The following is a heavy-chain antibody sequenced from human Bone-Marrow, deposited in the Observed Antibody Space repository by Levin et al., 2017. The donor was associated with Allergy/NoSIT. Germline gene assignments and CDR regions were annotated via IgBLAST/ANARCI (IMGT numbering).Heavy chain of an antibody. D-gene: IGHD6-6*01. CDR3: ARDAIAARPWGTPEYYYYYMDV. CDR2: ISSSSSYT. Sequence: TGGSLRLSCAASGFTFSDYYMTWIRQAPGKGLEWVSYISSSSSYTNYAASVKGRFTISRDNAKNSLHLQMHSLRAEDTAVYYCARDAIAARPWGTPEYYYYYMDVWGKGTTVTVSS. CDR1: GFTFSDYY. V-gene: IGHV3-11*06. J-gene: IGHJ6*03.